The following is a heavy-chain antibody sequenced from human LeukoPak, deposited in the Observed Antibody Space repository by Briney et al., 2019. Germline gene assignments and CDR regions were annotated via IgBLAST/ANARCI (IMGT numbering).Heavy chain of an antibody. D-gene: IGHD5-12*01. CDR2: INPGGGST. Sequence: ASVKVSCKASGYTFTGYYMHWVRQAPGQGLEWMGIINPGGGSTTYAQKFQGRVTMTRDTSTSTVHMELSSLRPEDTAVYYCARATSYDANDYWGQGTLVTVSS. CDR3: ARATSYDANDY. CDR1: GYTFTGYY. V-gene: IGHV1-46*01. J-gene: IGHJ4*02.